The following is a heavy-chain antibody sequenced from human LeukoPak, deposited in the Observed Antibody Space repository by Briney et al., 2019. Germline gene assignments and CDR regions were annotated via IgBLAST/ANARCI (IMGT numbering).Heavy chain of an antibody. D-gene: IGHD3-10*01. CDR3: ARGGWFGELLFDY. J-gene: IGHJ4*02. CDR2: IWSDGSYK. CDR1: GFTSSSYG. Sequence: AGGSLRLSYAASGFTSSSYGFHWVRQAPGKGLEWVAVIWSDGSYKYYADSVKGRFTISRDDSKNTLYLQMNSLRAEDTAVYYCARGGWFGELLFDYWGQGTLVTVSS. V-gene: IGHV3-33*01.